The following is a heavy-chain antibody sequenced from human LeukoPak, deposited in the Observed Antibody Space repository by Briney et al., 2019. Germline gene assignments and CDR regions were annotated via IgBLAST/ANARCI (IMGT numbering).Heavy chain of an antibody. CDR3: AKDREDFPADY. Sequence: GGSLRLSCAASGFTFSSYGMHWVRQAPGKGLEWVAVISYDGSNKYYADSVKGRFTISRDNSKNTLYLQMNSLRAEDTAVYYCAKDREDFPADYWGQGTLVTVSS. CDR1: GFTFSSYG. J-gene: IGHJ4*02. CDR2: ISYDGSNK. V-gene: IGHV3-30*18. D-gene: IGHD3/OR15-3a*01.